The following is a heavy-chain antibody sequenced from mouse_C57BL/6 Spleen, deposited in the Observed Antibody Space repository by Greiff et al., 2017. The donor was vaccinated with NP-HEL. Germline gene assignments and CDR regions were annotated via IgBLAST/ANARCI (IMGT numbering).Heavy chain of an antibody. D-gene: IGHD2-3*01. V-gene: IGHV1-80*01. J-gene: IGHJ3*01. Sequence: QVQLQQSGAELVKPGASVKISCKASGYAFSSYWMNWVKQRPGKGLEWIGQIYPGDGDNNYNGTFKGKATLTADKSSSTAYMQLSSLTSVDSAVYFCARAYDGYPAWFAYWGQGTLVTVSA. CDR1: GYAFSSYW. CDR2: IYPGDGDN. CDR3: ARAYDGYPAWFAY.